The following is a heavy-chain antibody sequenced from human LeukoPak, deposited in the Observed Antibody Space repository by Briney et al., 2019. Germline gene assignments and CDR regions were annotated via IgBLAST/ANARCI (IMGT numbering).Heavy chain of an antibody. CDR2: ISSSGSTI. V-gene: IGHV3-48*04. CDR1: GSSLSGYW. J-gene: IGHJ4*02. CDR3: ARAVYYYGSSGYYYFDY. Sequence: GGSLRLSCAASGSSLSGYWMHWVRQAPGKGLEWVSYISSSGSTIYYADSVKGRFTISRDNAKNSLYLQMNSLRAEDTAVYYCARAVYYYGSSGYYYFDYWGQGTLVTVSS. D-gene: IGHD3-22*01.